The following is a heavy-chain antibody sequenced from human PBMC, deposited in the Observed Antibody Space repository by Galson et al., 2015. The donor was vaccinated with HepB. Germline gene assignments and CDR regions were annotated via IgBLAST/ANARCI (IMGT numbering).Heavy chain of an antibody. CDR1: GFTFGDYA. J-gene: IGHJ1*01. D-gene: IGHD2-2*01. CDR2: IRSKAYGGTT. V-gene: IGHV3-49*03. Sequence: SLRLSCAASGFTFGDYAMSWFRQAPGKGLEWVGFIRSKAYGGTTEYAASVKGRFTISRDDSKSIAYLQMNSLKTEDTAVYYCTRCGSSNGKGYFQHWGQGTLVTVSS. CDR3: TRCGSSNGKGYFQH.